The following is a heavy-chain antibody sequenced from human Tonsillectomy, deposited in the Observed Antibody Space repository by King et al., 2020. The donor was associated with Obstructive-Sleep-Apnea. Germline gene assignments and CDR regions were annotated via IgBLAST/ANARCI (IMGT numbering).Heavy chain of an antibody. D-gene: IGHD3-9*01. V-gene: IGHV3-30*04. CDR2: TSYDGRNK. CDR1: GFTFRSYA. J-gene: IGHJ2*01. Sequence: VQLVESGGGVVQPGRSLRLSCAASGFTFRSYAMHWVRQAPGKGLEWVAATSYDGRNKYYADSVKGRFTISRDNSENTLHLQMNSLRAEDTVVYYCARDILRYFDWLLGGWYFDLWGRGTLVTVSS. CDR3: ARDILRYFDWLLGGWYFDL.